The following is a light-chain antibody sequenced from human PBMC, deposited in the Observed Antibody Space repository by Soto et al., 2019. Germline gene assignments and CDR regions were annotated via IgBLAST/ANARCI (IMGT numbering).Light chain of an antibody. J-gene: IGKJ1*01. CDR1: QSVSSTF. Sequence: EIVLTQSPGSLSLSPGERATLSCRASQSVSSTFFAWYQQRPGQAPRLIMYGASSRATGIPERFSGSGSGTDFTITISRLEPEDFAVYYCQQFDSSVTFGQGTKVEIK. CDR2: GAS. V-gene: IGKV3-20*01. CDR3: QQFDSSVT.